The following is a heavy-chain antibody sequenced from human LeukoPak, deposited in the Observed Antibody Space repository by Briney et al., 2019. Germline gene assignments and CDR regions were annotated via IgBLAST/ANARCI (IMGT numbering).Heavy chain of an antibody. CDR3: ARGGSQTAIYDYFDY. J-gene: IGHJ4*02. CDR2: INHSGST. CDR1: GGSFSGYY. Sequence: SETLSLICAVYGGSFSGYYWSWIRQPPGKGLEWIGEINHSGSTNYNPSLKSRVTISVDTSKNQFSLKLSSVTAADTAVYYCARGGSQTAIYDYFDYWGQGTLVTVSS. V-gene: IGHV4-34*01. D-gene: IGHD2-21*02.